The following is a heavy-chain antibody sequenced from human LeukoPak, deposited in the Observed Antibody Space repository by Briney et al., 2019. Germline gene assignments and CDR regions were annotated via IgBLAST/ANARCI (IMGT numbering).Heavy chain of an antibody. CDR2: IYYSGST. J-gene: IGHJ6*03. CDR3: ARSNYYDSSGYHYYYYYYMDV. D-gene: IGHD3-22*01. V-gene: IGHV4-39*07. CDR1: GDSISSTNYY. Sequence: SETLSLTCTVSGDSISSTNYYWGWIRQPPGKGLEWIGSIYYSGSTYYNPSLESRVTISVDTSKNQFSLKLSSVTAADTAVYYCARSNYYDSSGYHYYYYYYMDVWGKGTTVTISS.